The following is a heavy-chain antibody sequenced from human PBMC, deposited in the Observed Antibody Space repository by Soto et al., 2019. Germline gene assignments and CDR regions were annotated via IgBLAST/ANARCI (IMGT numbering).Heavy chain of an antibody. V-gene: IGHV1-58*02. CDR1: GFTFTSSA. D-gene: IGHD5-12*01. Sequence: ASVKVSCKASGFTFTSSAMQWVRQARGQRLEWIGWIVVGSGNTNYAQKFQERVTITRDMSTSTAYMELSSLRSEDTAVYYCAAGLPKSGYDWVAPMDVWGKGTTVTVSS. CDR3: AAGLPKSGYDWVAPMDV. J-gene: IGHJ6*04. CDR2: IVVGSGNT.